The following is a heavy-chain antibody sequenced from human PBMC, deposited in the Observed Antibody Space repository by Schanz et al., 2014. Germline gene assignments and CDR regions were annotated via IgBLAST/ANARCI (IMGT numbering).Heavy chain of an antibody. CDR3: AKDGPAGSRSYSADGDMDV. CDR2: ISGGGGTT. V-gene: IGHV3-23*04. J-gene: IGHJ6*02. D-gene: IGHD3-10*01. CDR1: GFNFSDYA. Sequence: EVQLVESGGGLVQPGGSLRLSCAASGFNFSDYAMCWVRQAPGKGLEWVSAISGGGGTTDYTDSVKGRFTISRDNSKSTLYLQMNSLRAEDPTVYYSAKDGPAGSRSYSADGDMDVWGQGTTVTVSS.